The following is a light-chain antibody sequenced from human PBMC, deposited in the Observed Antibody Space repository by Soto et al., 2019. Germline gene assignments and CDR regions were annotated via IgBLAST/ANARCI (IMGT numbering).Light chain of an antibody. J-gene: IGLJ1*01. CDR1: SSDGGGDDC. V-gene: IGLV2-14*01. Sequence: QPALTQPASVSRSPRQSITNSCTGTSSDGGGDDCVCCYERHPGRAPELMIYEVVDRPSWGSNRFSGSKSGNTASLPISGPQAKDEADYYCCSFSSSSAYVVGTGTKVPS. CDR3: CSFSSSSAYV. CDR2: EVV.